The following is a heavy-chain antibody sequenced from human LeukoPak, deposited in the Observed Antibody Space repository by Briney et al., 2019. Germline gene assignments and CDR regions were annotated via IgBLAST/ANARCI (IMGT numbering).Heavy chain of an antibody. D-gene: IGHD2-2*01. CDR2: INPSGGST. J-gene: IGHJ5*02. CDR3: ARITADVPADMFGWFDP. V-gene: IGHV1-46*01. CDR1: GYTFTSYY. Sequence: ASVKVSCKASGYTFTSYYMHWVRQAPGQGLEWMGIINPSGGSTSYAQKFQGRVTMTRDTSTSTVYMELSSLRSEDTAVYYCARITADVPADMFGWFDPWGQGTLVTVSS.